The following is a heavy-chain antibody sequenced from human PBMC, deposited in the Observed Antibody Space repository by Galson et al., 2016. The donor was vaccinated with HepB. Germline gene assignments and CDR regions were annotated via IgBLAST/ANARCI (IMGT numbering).Heavy chain of an antibody. CDR1: GGSISSFY. V-gene: IGHV4-59*01. CDR3: AKIGPYGSGDWYFDL. Sequence: ETLSLTCTVSGGSISSFYWTWIRQPPGKGPEWVGYLYDSGRTNYNPSLKSRVTISVDTSKNQFSLKMSSVTAADTAVYYCAKIGPYGSGDWYFDLWGRGTLVTVSS. CDR2: LYDSGRT. J-gene: IGHJ2*01. D-gene: IGHD3-10*01.